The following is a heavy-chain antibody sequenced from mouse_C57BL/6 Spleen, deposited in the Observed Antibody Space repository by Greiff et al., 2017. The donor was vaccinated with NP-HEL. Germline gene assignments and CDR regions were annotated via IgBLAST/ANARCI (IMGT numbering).Heavy chain of an antibody. CDR2: INPNNGGT. CDR1: GYTFTDYY. V-gene: IGHV1-26*01. CDR3: ARGATVVPPYAMDY. J-gene: IGHJ4*01. D-gene: IGHD1-1*01. Sequence: EVQLQQSGPELVKPGASVKISCKASGYTFTDYYMNWVKQSHGKSLEWIGDINPNNGGTSYNQKFKGKATLTVDKSSSTAYMELRSLTSEDSAVYYGARGATVVPPYAMDYWGQGTSVTVSS.